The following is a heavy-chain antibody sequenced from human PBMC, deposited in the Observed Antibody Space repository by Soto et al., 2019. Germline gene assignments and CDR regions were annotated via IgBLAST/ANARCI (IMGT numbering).Heavy chain of an antibody. V-gene: IGHV1-18*01. D-gene: IGHD2-21*02. CDR3: ARHGVVVTPTRLGWFDP. Sequence: QVQLVQSGAEVKKPGASVKVSCKASGYTFTSYGISWVRQAPGQGLEWMGWISAYNGNTNYAQKLQGRVTMNTDTTTTTADMELRSMRSDDTAGYYCARHGVVVTPTRLGWFDPWGQGTLVTVSS. CDR1: GYTFTSYG. J-gene: IGHJ5*02. CDR2: ISAYNGNT.